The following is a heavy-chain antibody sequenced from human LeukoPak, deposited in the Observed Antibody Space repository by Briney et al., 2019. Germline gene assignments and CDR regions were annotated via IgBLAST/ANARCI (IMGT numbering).Heavy chain of an antibody. D-gene: IGHD1-26*01. CDR1: GFTFSSYS. V-gene: IGHV3-21*01. Sequence: GGSLRLSCAASGFTFSSYSMNWVRQAPGKGLEWVSSISSSSSYIYYADSVKGRFTISRDNAKNSLYLQMNSLRAEDTAVYYCARDRGVGATGNHFDYWGQGTLVTVSS. CDR3: ARDRGVGATGNHFDY. CDR2: ISSSSSYI. J-gene: IGHJ4*02.